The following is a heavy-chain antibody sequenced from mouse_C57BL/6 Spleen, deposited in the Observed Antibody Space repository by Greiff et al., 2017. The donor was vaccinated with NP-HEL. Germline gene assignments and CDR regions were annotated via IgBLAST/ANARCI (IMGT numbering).Heavy chain of an antibody. J-gene: IGHJ1*03. Sequence: EVKLMESGGGLVKPGGSLKLSCAASGFTFSDYAMHWVRQAPEQGLEWVAYISSGSSTIYYADKVKGRFTISRDNAKNTLFLQMTSLKSEDTAMYYCAREGSSIYWYFDVWGTGTTVTVSS. CDR3: AREGSSIYWYFDV. CDR1: GFTFSDYA. CDR2: ISSGSSTI. D-gene: IGHD1-1*01. V-gene: IGHV5-17*01.